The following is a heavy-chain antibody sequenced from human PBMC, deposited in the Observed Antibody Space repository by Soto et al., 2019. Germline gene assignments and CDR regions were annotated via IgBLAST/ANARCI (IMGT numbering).Heavy chain of an antibody. CDR1: GDTFSRYA. V-gene: IGHV1-69*01. CDR3: ARDRGAV. Sequence: SVKVSCKASGDTFSRYAINWVRQAPGQGLEXMGGIXASFGKENYAXXFQGRVTXXEDEYTSTAYMEMRSLRSEDTAVYYCARDRGAVWGQGTLVTVSS. J-gene: IGHJ4*02. D-gene: IGHD3-10*01. CDR2: IXASFGKE.